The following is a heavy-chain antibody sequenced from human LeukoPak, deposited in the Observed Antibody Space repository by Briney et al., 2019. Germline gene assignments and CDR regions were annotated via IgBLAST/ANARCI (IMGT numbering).Heavy chain of an antibody. V-gene: IGHV3-23*01. CDR2: ISGSGGST. Sequence: GGSLRLSCAASGFTFSSYAMSWVRQAPGKGLEWVSAISGSGGSTYYADSVKGRFTISRDNSKNTLYLQMNSLRAEDTAVYYCAKDPTYYDILTGYLFPSFDYWGQGTLVTVSS. D-gene: IGHD3-9*01. CDR1: GFTFSSYA. J-gene: IGHJ4*02. CDR3: AKDPTYYDILTGYLFPSFDY.